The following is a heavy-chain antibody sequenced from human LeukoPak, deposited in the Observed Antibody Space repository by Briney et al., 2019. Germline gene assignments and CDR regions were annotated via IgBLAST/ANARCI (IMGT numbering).Heavy chain of an antibody. CDR3: ARGAYSSGWAYFDH. CDR1: GFTFSDYS. Sequence: GGSLRLSCAASGFTFSDYSMNWVRQAPGKGLEWVSYISFSVNTKYYGDSVKGRFTISRDNAKNSLYLHTDSLRAEDTVVYYCARGAYSSGWAYFDHWGQGTLVTVSS. D-gene: IGHD6-19*01. V-gene: IGHV3-48*04. J-gene: IGHJ4*02. CDR2: ISFSVNTK.